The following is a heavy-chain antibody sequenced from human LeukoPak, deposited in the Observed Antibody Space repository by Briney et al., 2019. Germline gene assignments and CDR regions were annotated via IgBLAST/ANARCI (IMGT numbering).Heavy chain of an antibody. CDR3: LRVSSTVAGSDYLDY. V-gene: IGHV3-72*01. D-gene: IGHD6-19*01. CDR1: GFTFSDHF. Sequence: PGGSLRLSCEASGFTFSDHFMDWVRQAPGKGLEWVGRIRKKTNRYTTQYAASVQGKFTISRDDSRNSVYLEMNSLETEDTDVYYCLRVSSTVAGSDYLDYWGQGTPVTVSS. J-gene: IGHJ4*02. CDR2: IRKKTNRYTT.